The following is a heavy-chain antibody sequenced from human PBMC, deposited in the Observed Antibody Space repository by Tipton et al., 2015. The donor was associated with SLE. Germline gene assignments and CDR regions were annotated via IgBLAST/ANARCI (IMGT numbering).Heavy chain of an antibody. V-gene: IGHV4-34*01. CDR3: ARGEFVVVVAATYYYYGMDV. J-gene: IGHJ6*02. Sequence: TLSLTCAVYGGSLSGYYWSWIRQPPGKGLEWIGEINHSGSTNYNPSLKSRVTISVDTSKNQFSLKLSSVTAADTAVYYCARGEFVVVVAATYYYYGMDVWGQGTTVTVSS. D-gene: IGHD2-15*01. CDR2: INHSGST. CDR1: GGSLSGYY.